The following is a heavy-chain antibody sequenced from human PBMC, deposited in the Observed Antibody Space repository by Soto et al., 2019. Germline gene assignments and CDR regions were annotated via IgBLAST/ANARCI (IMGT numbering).Heavy chain of an antibody. D-gene: IGHD6-19*01. Sequence: QVHLQESGPGLVKPSETMSLTCTASGASIRNFYWNWVRQFPGKGLEWIGHIYNGERTNYNPSLKSRVTISVDTSKNQLSLKLSSVTVAETAVYYCAQTTGWPGFDYWGQGTLVAVSS. J-gene: IGHJ4*02. CDR3: AQTTGWPGFDY. CDR2: IYNGERT. CDR1: GASIRNFY. V-gene: IGHV4-59*01.